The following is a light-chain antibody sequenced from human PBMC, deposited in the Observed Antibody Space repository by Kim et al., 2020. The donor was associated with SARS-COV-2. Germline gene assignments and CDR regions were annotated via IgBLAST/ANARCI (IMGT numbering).Light chain of an antibody. V-gene: IGLV6-57*02. CDR1: SSSIATNY. CDR2: EDD. J-gene: IGLJ2*01. CDR3: QSYDGSNHVV. Sequence: KTVTISCTGSSSSIATNYVQWYQQRPGSAPTTVIYEDDQSPSGVPDRFSGSIDRSANSASLTISGLKTEDEADYYCQSYDGSNHVVFGGGTQLTVL.